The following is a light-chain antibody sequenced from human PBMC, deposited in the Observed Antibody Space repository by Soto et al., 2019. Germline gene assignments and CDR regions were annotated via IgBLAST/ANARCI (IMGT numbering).Light chain of an antibody. Sequence: EIVLTQSPGTLSLSPGERATLSCRASQSVSSSYLAWYQQKPGQAPRLLIYGASSRATGIPDRFSGSGSGTDFTLTISRLEPEDFAVYYCQQYGSSPQGITCGQGTRREIK. J-gene: IGKJ5*01. CDR3: QQYGSSPQGIT. V-gene: IGKV3-20*01. CDR2: GAS. CDR1: QSVSSSY.